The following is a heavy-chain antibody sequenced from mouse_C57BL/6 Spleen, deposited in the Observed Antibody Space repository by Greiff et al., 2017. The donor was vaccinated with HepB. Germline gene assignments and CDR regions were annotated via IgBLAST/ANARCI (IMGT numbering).Heavy chain of an antibody. CDR3: ARLRSYYFDY. J-gene: IGHJ2*01. CDR1: GYSITSGYY. CDR2: ISYDGSN. V-gene: IGHV3-6*01. Sequence: DVQLQESGPGLVKPSQSLSLTCSVTGYSITSGYYWNWIRQFPGNKLEWMGYISYDGSNNYNPSLKNRISITRDTSKNQFFLKLNSVTTEDTATYYCARLRSYYFDYWGQGTTLTVCS.